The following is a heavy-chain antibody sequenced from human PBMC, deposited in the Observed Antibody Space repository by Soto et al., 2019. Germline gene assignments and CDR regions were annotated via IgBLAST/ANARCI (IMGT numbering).Heavy chain of an antibody. V-gene: IGHV5-10-1*01. D-gene: IGHD1-7*01. CDR3: ARLIRITETTGVDY. CDR1: GYSFTSYW. CDR2: IDPSASYT. Sequence: PGEPLKISCQGSGYSFTSYWISWMRQMPGKGLEWMGRIDPSASYTNYSPSFQGHVTISADKSISTAYLQWSSLKASDTAMYYCARLIRITETTGVDYWGQGTLVTVSS. J-gene: IGHJ4*02.